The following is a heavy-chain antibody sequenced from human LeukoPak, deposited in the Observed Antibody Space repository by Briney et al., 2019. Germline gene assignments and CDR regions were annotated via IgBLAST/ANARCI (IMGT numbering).Heavy chain of an antibody. J-gene: IGHJ5*02. V-gene: IGHV1-8*01. CDR2: MNPNSGNT. D-gene: IGHD6-25*01. CDR1: GYTFTSYD. CDR3: ARVPSGGDKFDP. Sequence: ASVKVSCKASGYTFTSYDINWVRQATGQELEWMGWMNPNSGNTGHAQKFQGRVTMTRNTSIRTAYMELSSLRSEDTAVYYCARVPSGGDKFDPWGQGTLVTVSS.